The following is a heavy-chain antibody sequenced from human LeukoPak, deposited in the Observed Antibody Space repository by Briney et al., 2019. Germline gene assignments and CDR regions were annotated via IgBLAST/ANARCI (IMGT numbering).Heavy chain of an antibody. V-gene: IGHV4-59*01. Sequence: SETLSLTCTVSGGSISSYYWSWIRQPPGKGLEWIGYIYYSGSTNYNPSLKRRVTISVDTSKNQFSLKLSSVTAADTAVYYCARGRPGYYDFWSGPTGAFDIWGQGTMVTVSS. D-gene: IGHD3-3*01. CDR1: GGSISSYY. J-gene: IGHJ3*02. CDR2: IYYSGST. CDR3: ARGRPGYYDFWSGPTGAFDI.